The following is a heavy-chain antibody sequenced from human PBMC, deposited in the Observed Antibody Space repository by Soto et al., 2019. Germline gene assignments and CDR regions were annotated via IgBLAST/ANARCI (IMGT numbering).Heavy chain of an antibody. CDR1: GFTFSSYA. D-gene: IGHD2-15*01. CDR3: ARDQGGVVAPRPAGAFDI. V-gene: IGHV3-30-3*01. J-gene: IGHJ3*02. CDR2: ISYDGSNK. Sequence: QVQLVESGGGVVQPGRSLRLSCAASGFTFSSYAMHWVRQAPGKGLEWGAVISYDGSNKYYADSVKGRFTISRDNSKNTLYLQMNSLRAEDTAVYYCARDQGGVVAPRPAGAFDIWGQGTMVTVSS.